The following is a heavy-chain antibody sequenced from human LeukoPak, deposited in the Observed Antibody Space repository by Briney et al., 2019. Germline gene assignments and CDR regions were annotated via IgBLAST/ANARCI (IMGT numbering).Heavy chain of an antibody. CDR2: VSSSRSYT. Sequence: GGSLRLSCVVSGIPFSNFYMNWIRQAPGKGLEWIAYVSSSRSYTDYAESVKGRFSISRDNAKSALYLEMSDLRVEDTAVYYCAAGTAADYWGQGTLVIVSS. J-gene: IGHJ4*02. D-gene: IGHD6-13*01. CDR1: GIPFSNFY. V-gene: IGHV3-11*03. CDR3: AAGTAADY.